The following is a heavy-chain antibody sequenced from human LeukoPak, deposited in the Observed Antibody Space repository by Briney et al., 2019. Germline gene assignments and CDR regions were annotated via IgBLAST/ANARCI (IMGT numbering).Heavy chain of an antibody. CDR3: ARVFYRVGSSSYGFDY. CDR2: INPNSGGT. J-gene: IGHJ4*02. V-gene: IGHV1-2*02. D-gene: IGHD6-6*01. CDR1: GYTFTGDY. Sequence: ASLKVSCKASGYTFTGDYIHCGRHAPGQGREWRGWINPNSGGTNYAQKFQGRVTMTRDTSISTAYMELSRLSSDDTAVYYCARVFYRVGSSSYGFDYWGQGTLVTVSS.